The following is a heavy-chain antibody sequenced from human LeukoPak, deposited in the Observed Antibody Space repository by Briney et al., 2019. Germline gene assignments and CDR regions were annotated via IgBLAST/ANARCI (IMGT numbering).Heavy chain of an antibody. J-gene: IGHJ3*02. D-gene: IGHD3-9*01. CDR1: GFSLRTSAVG. V-gene: IGHV2-5*01. Sequence: SGPPLVKPTQPLTLTCTFYGFSLRTSAVGVGWIRQPPGKALEWLALRYCSDDKHYRPSLKSRLTITKDTSKNQVVLTMTNMDPVDTATYYCAHHVVLRYFDRFLPPHAFDIWGQGTMVTVSS. CDR2: RYCSDDK. CDR3: AHHVVLRYFDRFLPPHAFDI.